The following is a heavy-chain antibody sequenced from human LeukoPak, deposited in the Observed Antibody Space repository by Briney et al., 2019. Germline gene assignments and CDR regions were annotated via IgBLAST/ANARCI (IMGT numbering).Heavy chain of an antibody. CDR1: GYTFTSYY. CDR3: ARDFADWNYIFDY. J-gene: IGHJ4*02. V-gene: IGHV1-46*01. D-gene: IGHD1-7*01. CDR2: INPSGGTT. Sequence: ASVKVSCKASGYTFTSYYMHWVRQAPGQGLEWMGIINPSGGTTSYAQKFQGRVTMTRDTSTSTVYMELSRLRSDDTAVYYCARDFADWNYIFDYWGQGTLVTVSS.